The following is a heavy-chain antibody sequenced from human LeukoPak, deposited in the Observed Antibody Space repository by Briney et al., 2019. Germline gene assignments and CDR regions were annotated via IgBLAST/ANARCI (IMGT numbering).Heavy chain of an antibody. CDR3: ARSRDFWSGYYDGYGMDV. CDR2: ISYDGSNK. V-gene: IGHV3-30*04. CDR1: GFTFSSYA. D-gene: IGHD3-3*01. Sequence: GGSLRLSCAASGFTFSSYAMHWVRQAPGKGLEWVAVISYDGSNKYYADSVKGRFTISRGNSKNTLYLQMNSLRAEDTAVYYCARSRDFWSGYYDGYGMDVWGQGTTVTVSS. J-gene: IGHJ6*02.